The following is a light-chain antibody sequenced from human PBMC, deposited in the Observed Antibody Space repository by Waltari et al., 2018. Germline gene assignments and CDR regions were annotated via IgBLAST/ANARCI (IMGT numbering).Light chain of an antibody. Sequence: SSELTQDPAVSVAMGQTVRIPCQGDSLRSYYEIWYQQRPGQAPILVIYDKNNRPSGVPDRFSGSSSHNTGSLTITGAQAEDEASYYCHSRDASGVAGSFGGGTKLTVL. V-gene: IGLV3-19*01. CDR1: SLRSYY. J-gene: IGLJ2*01. CDR2: DKN. CDR3: HSRDASGVAGS.